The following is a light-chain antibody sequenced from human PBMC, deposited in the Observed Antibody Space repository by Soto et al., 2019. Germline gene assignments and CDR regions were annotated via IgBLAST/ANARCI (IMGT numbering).Light chain of an antibody. V-gene: IGKV1-12*01. CDR1: QGIKNW. Sequence: DIKITQSPSYVSASVGDRVTITCRASQGIKNWLAWYQQKPGKAPNLLIYTGSSLQSGVPSRFSGSGSGTDFTLTIDSLQPEDFATYYCQQAASFPITFGQGTRLEIK. CDR3: QQAASFPIT. J-gene: IGKJ5*01. CDR2: TGS.